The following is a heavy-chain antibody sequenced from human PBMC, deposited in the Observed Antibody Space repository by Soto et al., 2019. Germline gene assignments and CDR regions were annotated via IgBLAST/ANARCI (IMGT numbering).Heavy chain of an antibody. CDR1: GYTFTSYA. CDR3: ARSIVVVTALDY. V-gene: IGHV1-3*01. CDR2: INAGNGNT. D-gene: IGHD2-21*02. J-gene: IGHJ4*02. Sequence: ASVKVSCKASGYTFTSYAMHRVRQAPGQWLEWMGWINAGNGNTKYSQKFQGRVTITRDTSASTAYMELSSLRSEDTAVYYCARSIVVVTALDYWGQGTLVTVSS.